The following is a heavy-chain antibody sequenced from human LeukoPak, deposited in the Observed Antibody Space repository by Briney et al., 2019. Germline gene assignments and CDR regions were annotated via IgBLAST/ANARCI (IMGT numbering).Heavy chain of an antibody. CDR2: INPGDGSTT. D-gene: IGHD3-22*01. J-gene: IGHJ4*01. CDR3: VRDGAGTIPYDL. V-gene: IGHV3-74*01. CDR1: GFTFSNYA. Sequence: GGSLRLSCAASGFTFSNYAMSWVRQAPGKGLEWVSHINPGDGSTTGYADSVKGRFTVSRDNAKNTLYLQMSSRKDEDTAVYYCVRDGAGTIPYDLWGQGTLVTVSS.